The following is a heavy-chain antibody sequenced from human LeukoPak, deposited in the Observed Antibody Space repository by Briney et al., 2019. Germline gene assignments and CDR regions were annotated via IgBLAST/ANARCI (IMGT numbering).Heavy chain of an antibody. CDR2: IYYSGGT. V-gene: IGHV4-59*01. CDR3: ARGITPPDY. CDR1: GGSISSYY. Sequence: PSETLSLTCTVSGGSISSYYWSWIRQPPGKGLEWIGHIYYSGGTNYSPSLRSRVTISVDTSKNQFSLKLSSVTAADTAVYYCARGITPPDYWGQGTLVTVSS. J-gene: IGHJ4*02.